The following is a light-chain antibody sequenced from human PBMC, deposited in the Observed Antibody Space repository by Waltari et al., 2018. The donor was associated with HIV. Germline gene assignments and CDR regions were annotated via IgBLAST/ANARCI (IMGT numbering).Light chain of an antibody. V-gene: IGLV2-8*01. Sequence: CTGTSGDIGDYNFVSWFQQYPDKAPKLIIYEVTKRPSGVPDRFSGSKSGNTASLTVSGLQADDEADYYCSSYAGSKNLVFGGGTRLTVL. CDR1: SGDIGDYNF. CDR3: SSYAGSKNLV. CDR2: EVT. J-gene: IGLJ3*02.